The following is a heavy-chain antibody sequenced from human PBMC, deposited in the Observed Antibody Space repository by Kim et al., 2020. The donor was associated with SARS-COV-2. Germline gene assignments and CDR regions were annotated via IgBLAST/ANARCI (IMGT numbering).Heavy chain of an antibody. D-gene: IGHD3-22*01. CDR2: IKRDGSEK. CDR3: ARDVPYYYDGSDFGLDV. Sequence: GGSLRLSCAAFGFNIDTYWMSWVRQAPGKGLEWVANIKRDGSEKYYVDSVGGRFTISRDNAKKSLYLXMNSLRVDDTXVXYCARDVPYYYDGSDFGLDVXXXGTXXTVSS. CDR1: GFNIDTYW. V-gene: IGHV3-7*03. J-gene: IGHJ6*01.